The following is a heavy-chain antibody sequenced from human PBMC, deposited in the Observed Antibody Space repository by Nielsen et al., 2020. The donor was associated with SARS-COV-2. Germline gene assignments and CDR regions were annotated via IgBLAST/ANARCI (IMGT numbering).Heavy chain of an antibody. V-gene: IGHV4-59*12. CDR3: ARGYGEYYYDSSGYWGKTYYYYMDV. Sequence: WIRQPPGKGLEWIGYIYYSGSTNYNPSLKSRVTISVDTSKNQFSLKLSSVTAADTAVYYCARGYGEYYYDSSGYWGKTYYYYMDVWGKGITVTVSS. J-gene: IGHJ6*03. D-gene: IGHD3-22*01. CDR2: IYYSGST.